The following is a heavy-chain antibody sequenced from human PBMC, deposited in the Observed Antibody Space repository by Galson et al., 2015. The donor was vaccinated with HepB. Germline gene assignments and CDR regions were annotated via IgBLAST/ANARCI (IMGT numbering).Heavy chain of an antibody. CDR2: ISSSGSTI. D-gene: IGHD3-16*01. Sequence: SLRLSCADSGFTFSDYYMSWIRQAPGKGLEWVSYISSSGSTIYYADSVKGRFTISRDNAKNSLYLQMNSLRAEDTAVYYCARDYDYVWGSYGAFDIWGQGTMVTVSS. J-gene: IGHJ3*02. CDR1: GFTFSDYY. CDR3: ARDYDYVWGSYGAFDI. V-gene: IGHV3-11*01.